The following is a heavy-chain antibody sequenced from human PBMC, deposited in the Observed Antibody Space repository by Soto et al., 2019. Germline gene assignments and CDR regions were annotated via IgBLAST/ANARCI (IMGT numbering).Heavy chain of an antibody. CDR2: IIPIFGTA. CDR3: ARERPLIAAAALAFDI. V-gene: IGHV1-69*06. J-gene: IGHJ3*02. D-gene: IGHD6-13*01. Sequence: GASVKVSCKASGGTFSSYAISWVRQAPGQGLEWMGGIIPIFGTANYAQKFQGRVTITADKSTSTAYMELGSLRSEDTAVYYCARERPLIAAAALAFDIWGQGTMVTVSS. CDR1: GGTFSSYA.